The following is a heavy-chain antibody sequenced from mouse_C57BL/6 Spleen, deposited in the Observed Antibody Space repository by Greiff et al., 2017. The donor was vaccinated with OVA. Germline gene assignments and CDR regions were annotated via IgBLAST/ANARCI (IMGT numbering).Heavy chain of an antibody. CDR2: ISSGSSTI. Sequence: EVMLVESGGGLVKPGGSLKLSCAASGFTFSDYGMPWVRQAPEKGLEWVAYISSGSSTIYYADTVKGRFTISRDNAKNTLFLQMTSLRSEDTAMYYCAMGYEYDYSMDCWGQGTSVSVSS. D-gene: IGHD2-4*01. CDR1: GFTFSDYG. CDR3: AMGYEYDYSMDC. V-gene: IGHV5-17*01. J-gene: IGHJ4*01.